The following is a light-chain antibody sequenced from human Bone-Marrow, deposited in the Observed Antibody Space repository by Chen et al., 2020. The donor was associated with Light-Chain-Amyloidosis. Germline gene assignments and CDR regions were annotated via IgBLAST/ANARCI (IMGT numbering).Light chain of an antibody. CDR2: EGS. J-gene: IGLJ1*01. Sequence: QSALTQPAPVSVSPGQSITISCTGTSSDVGSYNLVSSYQQHPGKAPKLMIYEGSKRPSGVSNRFSRSKSGNTASLTISGLQAEDEADYYCCSYAGSYVFGTGTKVTVL. CDR3: CSYAGSYV. CDR1: SSDVGSYNL. V-gene: IGLV2-23*01.